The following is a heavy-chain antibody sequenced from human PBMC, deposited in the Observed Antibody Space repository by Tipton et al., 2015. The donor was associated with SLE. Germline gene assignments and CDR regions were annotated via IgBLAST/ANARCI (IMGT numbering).Heavy chain of an antibody. V-gene: IGHV4-30-2*01. D-gene: IGHD4-23*01. Sequence: TLSLTCAVSGGSISSGGYYWSWIRQPPGKGLEWIGEINHSGSTNYNPSLKSRVTISVDTSKNQFSLKLSSVTAADTAVYYCARDRTTVVRDWFDPWGQGTLVTVSS. CDR3: ARDRTTVVRDWFDP. CDR2: INHSGST. CDR1: GGSISSGGYY. J-gene: IGHJ5*02.